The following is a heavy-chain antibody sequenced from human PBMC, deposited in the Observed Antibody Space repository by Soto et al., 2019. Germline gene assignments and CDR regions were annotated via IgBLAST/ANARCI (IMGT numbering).Heavy chain of an antibody. V-gene: IGHV1-69*04. CDR2: IIPILGIA. J-gene: IGHJ5*02. CDR3: AREENQIYCNSTSCYRNWYDP. Sequence: SVKVSCKASGGTFSSYTISWVRQAPGQGLEWMGRIIPILGIANYAQKFQGRVTITADKSTSTAYMELSSLRSEDTAVYYCAREENQIYCNSTSCYRNWYDPWGQGTLVTVSS. CDR1: GGTFSSYT. D-gene: IGHD2-2*01.